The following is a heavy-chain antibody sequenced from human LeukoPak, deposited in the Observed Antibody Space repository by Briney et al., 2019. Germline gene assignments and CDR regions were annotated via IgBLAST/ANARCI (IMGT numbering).Heavy chain of an antibody. CDR2: FYYSGGT. Sequence: SETLSLTCTVSGGSISSSSYYWGWIRQPPGKGLEWIGSFYYSGGTYYNPSLKSRVTISVDTSKDQFSLKLSSVTAADTAVYYCARDFYGSGTSTEYWGQGTLVTVSS. J-gene: IGHJ4*02. D-gene: IGHD3-10*01. CDR3: ARDFYGSGTSTEY. CDR1: GGSISSSSYY. V-gene: IGHV4-39*02.